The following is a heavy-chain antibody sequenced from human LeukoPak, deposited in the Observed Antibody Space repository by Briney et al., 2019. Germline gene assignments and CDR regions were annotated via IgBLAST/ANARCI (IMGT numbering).Heavy chain of an antibody. CDR1: GGSISSYY. D-gene: IGHD6-13*01. CDR3: ARDLFVASSLFFDY. CDR2: IYTSGST. J-gene: IGHJ4*02. Sequence: SETLSLTCTVSGGSISSYYWSWIRQPAGKGLEWIGRIYTSGSTNYNPSLKSRVTMSVDTSKNQFSLELSSVTAADTAVYYCARDLFVASSLFFDYWGQGTLVTVSS. V-gene: IGHV4-4*07.